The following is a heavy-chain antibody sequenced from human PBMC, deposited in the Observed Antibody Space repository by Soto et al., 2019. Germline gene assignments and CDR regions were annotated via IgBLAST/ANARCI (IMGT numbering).Heavy chain of an antibody. CDR2: IYYSGST. V-gene: IGHV4-31*03. CDR1: GGSISGGGNY. J-gene: IGHJ4*02. CDR3: ARARSGYYFDY. Sequence: LSLTCTVSGGSISGGGNYWSWIRQHPGKGLEWVAYIYYSGSTFYNPSLKSRVTISVVTSKNQFSLKLSSVTAADTAMYYCARARSGYYFDYWGQGTPVTAPQ. D-gene: IGHD6-25*01.